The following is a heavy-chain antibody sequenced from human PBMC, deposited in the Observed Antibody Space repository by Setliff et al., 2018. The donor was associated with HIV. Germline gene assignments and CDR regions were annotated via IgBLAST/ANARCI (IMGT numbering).Heavy chain of an antibody. V-gene: IGHV3-66*02. D-gene: IGHD2-21*01. Sequence: GGSLRLSCAASGFTVYSYYMSWVRQAPGKGLEWVSVIYSDGNTYYADSVKGRFTVSRDNSKNTLYLQMNSLRPEDTAVYYCAKHFLLWSNAFHIWGQGTMVTVSS. J-gene: IGHJ3*02. CDR3: AKHFLLWSNAFHI. CDR1: GFTVYSYY. CDR2: IYSDGNT.